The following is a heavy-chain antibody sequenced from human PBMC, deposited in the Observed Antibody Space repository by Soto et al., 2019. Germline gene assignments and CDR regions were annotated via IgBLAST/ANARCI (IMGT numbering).Heavy chain of an antibody. Sequence: QVQLVESGGGVVQPGRSLTLSCVASGFTLSNYGMHWVRQAQGKGLEWVAVICYVGTPTYSADSVKGRFSISRDNAKNELFLQLSSLRAEDTAVYYCARNVGSSGSSRWFDTWGQGTLVTVSS. J-gene: IGHJ5*02. CDR1: GFTLSNYG. CDR3: ARNVGSSGSSRWFDT. D-gene: IGHD3-10*01. V-gene: IGHV3-33*01. CDR2: ICYVGTPT.